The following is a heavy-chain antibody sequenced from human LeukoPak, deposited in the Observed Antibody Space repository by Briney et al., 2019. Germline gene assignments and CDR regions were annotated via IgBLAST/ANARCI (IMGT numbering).Heavy chain of an antibody. V-gene: IGHV5-51*01. D-gene: IGHD3-3*01. CDR1: GSPFAIYW. CDR2: IYPGDSDT. CDR3: ATLSTRLLDH. Sequence: GGSLEISCQCSGSPFAIYWIGWGRQLPGKGLEWMGIIYPGDSDTNYSPSFQGQVTMSVDKSINTPYLQWDGLKASDTAMYYCATLSTRLLDHWGQGTRVTVSS. J-gene: IGHJ4*02.